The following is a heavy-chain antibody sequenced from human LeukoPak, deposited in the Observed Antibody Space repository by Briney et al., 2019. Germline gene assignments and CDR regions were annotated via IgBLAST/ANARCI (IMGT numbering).Heavy chain of an antibody. J-gene: IGHJ4*02. CDR3: ARAGGSSHADY. V-gene: IGHV3-74*01. CDR2: INPDGSTT. D-gene: IGHD2-15*01. Sequence: GGSLRLSCAASGFTFRSYWMHWVRQAPGTGLVWVARINPDGSTTRYADSVKGRFTISRDNAKNSLFLQMNSLRAEDTAVYYCARAGGSSHADYWGQGTLVTVSS. CDR1: GFTFRSYW.